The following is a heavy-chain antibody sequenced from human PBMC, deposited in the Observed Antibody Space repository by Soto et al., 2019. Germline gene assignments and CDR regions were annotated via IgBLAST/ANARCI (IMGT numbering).Heavy chain of an antibody. CDR1: GGSISSGDYY. D-gene: IGHD6-13*01. J-gene: IGHJ6*02. V-gene: IGHV4-30-4*01. CDR2: IYYSGST. CDR3: ASAGAAAAPDYYYYYGMDV. Sequence: SETLSLTCTVSGGSISSGDYYWSWIRQPPGKGLEWIGYIYYSGSTYYNPSLKSRVTISVDTSKNQFSLKLSSVTAADTAVYNCASAGAAAAPDYYYYYGMDVWGQGTTVTVSS.